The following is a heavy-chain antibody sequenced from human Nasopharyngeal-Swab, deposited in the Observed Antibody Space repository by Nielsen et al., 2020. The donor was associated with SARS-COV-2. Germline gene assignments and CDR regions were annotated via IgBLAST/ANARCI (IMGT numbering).Heavy chain of an antibody. J-gene: IGHJ6*03. CDR1: GYTFTGYY. Sequence: ASVKVSCKASGYTFTGYYMHWVRQAPGQGLEWMGWINPNSGGTNYAQKFQGWVTMTRDTSISTAYMELSRLRSDDPAVYYCARGPVVVPAAIPEGGYYYYYMDVWGKGTTVTVSS. CDR2: INPNSGGT. CDR3: ARGPVVVPAAIPEGGYYYYYMDV. V-gene: IGHV1-2*04. D-gene: IGHD2-2*02.